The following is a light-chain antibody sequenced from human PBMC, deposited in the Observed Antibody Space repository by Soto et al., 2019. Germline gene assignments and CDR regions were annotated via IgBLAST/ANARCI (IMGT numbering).Light chain of an antibody. J-gene: IGLJ2*01. CDR1: SSDVGGYNY. CDR2: DVS. Sequence: QSALTQPASVSGSPGQSITISCTGTSSDVGGYNYVSWYQQHPGKAPKLMIYDVSNRPSGVSNRFSGSKSGNTASLTISGIQAEDEADYYCSSYTSSNTLEVFGGGTKLTVL. V-gene: IGLV2-14*03. CDR3: SSYTSSNTLEV.